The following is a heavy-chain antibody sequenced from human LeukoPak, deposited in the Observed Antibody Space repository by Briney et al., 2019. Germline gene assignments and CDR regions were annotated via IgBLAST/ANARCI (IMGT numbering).Heavy chain of an antibody. D-gene: IGHD3-10*01. CDR2: IYAGGSI. V-gene: IGHV3-53*05. CDR3: AKGTSSDYYGSGSYFSTGYY. CDR1: GFTVSSNY. Sequence: PGGSLRLSCAASGFTVSSNYISWVRQAPGQGLEWVSVIYAGGSIYYADSVKGRFTISRDNSKKTLYLQMNSLRAEDTAVYYCAKGTSSDYYGSGSYFSTGYYWGQGTLVTVSS. J-gene: IGHJ4*02.